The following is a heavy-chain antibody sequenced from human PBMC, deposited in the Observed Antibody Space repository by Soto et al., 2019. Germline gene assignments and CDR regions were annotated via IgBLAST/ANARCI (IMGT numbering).Heavy chain of an antibody. CDR1: GGSISSYY. V-gene: IGHV4-59*08. Sequence: SETLSLTCTVSGGSISSYYWSWIRQPPGKGLEWIGYIYYSGSTNYNPSLKSRVTISVDTSKNQFSLKLSSVTAADTAVYYCARSYYDYIWGSGPPDAFDIWGQGTMVTVSS. D-gene: IGHD3-16*01. J-gene: IGHJ3*02. CDR3: ARSYYDYIWGSGPPDAFDI. CDR2: IYYSGST.